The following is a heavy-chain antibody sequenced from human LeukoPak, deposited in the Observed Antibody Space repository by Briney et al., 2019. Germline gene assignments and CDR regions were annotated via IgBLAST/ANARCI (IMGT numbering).Heavy chain of an antibody. CDR3: ARESNGGYGFDY. V-gene: IGHV1-18*01. Sequence: ASVNVSCKSSGHMFTSHGIHWLRQAPGQGLEWMGWISAQNGNTNYMQQFLGRVTMTRDTSASTVYMEVRSLKSDDTAVYYCARESNGGYGFDYWGQGTPVTVAS. D-gene: IGHD5-12*01. CDR2: ISAQNGNT. CDR1: GHMFTSHG. J-gene: IGHJ4*02.